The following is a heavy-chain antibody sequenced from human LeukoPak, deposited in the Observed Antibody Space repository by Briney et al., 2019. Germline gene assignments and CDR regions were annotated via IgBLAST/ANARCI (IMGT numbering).Heavy chain of an antibody. CDR3: ASLNDGVVPAAIVLDY. CDR2: IYHSGST. Sequence: SETLSLTCAVSGYSISSGYYWGWIRQPPGKGLEWIGSIYHSGSTYYNPSLKGRVTISVDTSKNQFSLKLSSVTAADTAVYYCASLNDGVVPAAIVLDYWGQGTLVTVSS. CDR1: GYSISSGYY. V-gene: IGHV4-38-2*01. J-gene: IGHJ4*02. D-gene: IGHD2-2*01.